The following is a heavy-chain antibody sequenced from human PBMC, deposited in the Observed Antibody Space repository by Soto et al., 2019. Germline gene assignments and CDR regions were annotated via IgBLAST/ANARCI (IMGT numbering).Heavy chain of an antibody. CDR2: ISRSGSTI. CDR1: GFTFSNHY. Sequence: QMQLVESGGGLVEPGGSLRLSCEASGFTFSNHYMSWIRQAPGKGLEWVSYISRSGSTIYYADSVRGRFTISRDNSKSSLYLKMDRLRAEETAMYYCGRDPELWDENVATRPSIYYYGMDVWGQGTTVTVSS. J-gene: IGHJ6*02. D-gene: IGHD3-16*01. V-gene: IGHV3-11*01. CDR3: GRDPELWDENVATRPSIYYYGMDV.